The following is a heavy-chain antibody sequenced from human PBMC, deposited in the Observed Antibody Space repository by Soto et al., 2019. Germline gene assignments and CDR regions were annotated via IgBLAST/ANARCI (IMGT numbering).Heavy chain of an antibody. J-gene: IGHJ4*02. V-gene: IGHV3-48*01. Sequence: EAQLVESGGGLVQPGGSLRLSCAASGFTFSSYSMNWVRQAPGKGLEWVSYISSSSSTIYYADSVKGRFTISRDNAKNSLYLQMNSLRAEDTAVYYCARANYYGSPGDFDYWGQGTLATVSS. CDR1: GFTFSSYS. D-gene: IGHD3-10*01. CDR3: ARANYYGSPGDFDY. CDR2: ISSSSSTI.